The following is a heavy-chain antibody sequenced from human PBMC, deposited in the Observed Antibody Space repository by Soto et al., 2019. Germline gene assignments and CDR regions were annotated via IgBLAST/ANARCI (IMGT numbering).Heavy chain of an antibody. CDR2: INPNSGGT. V-gene: IGHV1-2*04. CDR3: ARGSQDSSGYYDAFDI. D-gene: IGHD3-22*01. J-gene: IGHJ3*02. CDR1: GYTFTSYY. Sequence: ASVKVSCKASGYTFTSYYMHWVRQAPGQGLEWMGWINPNSGGTNYAQKFQGWVTMTRDTSISTAYMELSRLRSDDTAVYYCARGSQDSSGYYDAFDIWGQGTMVTVSS.